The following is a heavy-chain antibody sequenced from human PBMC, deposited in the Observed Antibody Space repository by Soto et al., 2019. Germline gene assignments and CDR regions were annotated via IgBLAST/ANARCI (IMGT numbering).Heavy chain of an antibody. Sequence: PGGSLRLSCAASGFTFSTYTMTWVRQAPGKGLEWVATVTADGNRKYYAASVKGRFAISKDKSMGTLFLQMDSLGADDTAVYYCAKVYTSGRGPHFYCDIWGQGIRVT. V-gene: IGHV3-30*09. D-gene: IGHD6-19*01. CDR1: GFTFSTYT. CDR3: AKVYTSGRGPHFYCDI. J-gene: IGHJ3*02. CDR2: VTADGNRK.